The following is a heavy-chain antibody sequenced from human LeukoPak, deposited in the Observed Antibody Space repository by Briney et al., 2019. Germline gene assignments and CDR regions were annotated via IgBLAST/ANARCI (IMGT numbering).Heavy chain of an antibody. CDR3: ARASSMIFGVGYYYYMDV. D-gene: IGHD3/OR15-3a*01. CDR1: GYTFTSYD. CDR2: MNPNSGNT. J-gene: IGHJ6*03. Sequence: ASVKVSCKASGYTFTSYDINWVRQATGQGLEWMGWMNPNSGNTGYAQKFQGRVTITRNTSISTAYMELSSLRSEDTAVYYCARASSMIFGVGYYYYMDVWGKGTTVTVSS. V-gene: IGHV1-8*03.